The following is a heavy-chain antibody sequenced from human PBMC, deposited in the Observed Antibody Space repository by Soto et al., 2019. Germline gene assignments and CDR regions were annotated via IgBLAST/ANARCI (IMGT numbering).Heavy chain of an antibody. Sequence: GGSLEISCKGSGYSFTSYWIGWVRQMPGKGLEWMGIIYPGDSDTGYSPSFQGQVTISADNSISTAYLQWSSLKASDTAMYYCARQSCSGGSCYSGYYSYGMDVWGEGTTVTVSS. J-gene: IGHJ6*04. CDR1: GYSFTSYW. V-gene: IGHV5-51*01. CDR2: IYPGDSDT. D-gene: IGHD2-15*01. CDR3: ARQSCSGGSCYSGYYSYGMDV.